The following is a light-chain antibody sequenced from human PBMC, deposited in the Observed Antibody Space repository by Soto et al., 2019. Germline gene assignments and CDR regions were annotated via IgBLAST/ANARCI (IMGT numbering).Light chain of an antibody. V-gene: IGLV2-14*01. CDR1: SSDVGGYNY. CDR2: EVS. CDR3: SSYTSSSPLV. Sequence: ALTQPASVSGSPGQSITISCTGTSSDVGGYNYVSWYQHHPGKAPKLMIYEVSNRPSGVSNRFSGSKSGNTASLTISGLQAEDEADYYCSSYTSSSPLVFGTGTKLTVL. J-gene: IGLJ1*01.